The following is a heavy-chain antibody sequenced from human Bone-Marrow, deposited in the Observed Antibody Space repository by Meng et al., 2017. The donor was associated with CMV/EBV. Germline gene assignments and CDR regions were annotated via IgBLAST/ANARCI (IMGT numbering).Heavy chain of an antibody. V-gene: IGHV4-61*01. Sequence: SATLSLTRTVSGGSVSSGSYYWSWIRQPPGKGLEWIGYIYYSGSTNYNPSLKSRVTISVDTSKNQFSLKLSSVTAADTAVYYCARVSVRWRRMTTVTRGPLRAGNWFDPWGQATLVTVSS. J-gene: IGHJ5*02. CDR2: IYYSGST. CDR3: ARVSVRWRRMTTVTRGPLRAGNWFDP. CDR1: GGSVSSGSYY. D-gene: IGHD4-11*01.